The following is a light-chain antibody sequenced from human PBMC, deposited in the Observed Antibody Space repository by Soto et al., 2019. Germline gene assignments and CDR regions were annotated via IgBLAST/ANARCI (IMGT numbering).Light chain of an antibody. CDR2: DAS. J-gene: IGKJ3*01. Sequence: DIQMTQSPSPLSASVGDRVSITCQASQSISNWLAWYQQKPGKAPKLLIYDASSLESGVPSRFSGSGSGTEFTLTISSLQPDDVATYYCQQYNSYSRTLGPGTKVDIK. CDR3: QQYNSYSRT. CDR1: QSISNW. V-gene: IGKV1-5*01.